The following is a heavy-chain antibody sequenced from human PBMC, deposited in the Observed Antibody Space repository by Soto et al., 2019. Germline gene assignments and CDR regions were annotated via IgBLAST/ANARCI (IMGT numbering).Heavy chain of an antibody. CDR1: GGSFSGYY. J-gene: IGHJ4*02. V-gene: IGHV4-34*01. Sequence: QVQLQQWGAGLLKPSETLSLTCAVYGGSFSGYYWSWIRQPPGKGLEWIGEINQSGSNNYNPSLKSRVTISVDTSKNQFSLKLSSVTAADTAVYYCARTYSSSWSPFDYWGQGTLVTVSS. CDR2: INQSGSN. CDR3: ARTYSSSWSPFDY. D-gene: IGHD6-13*01.